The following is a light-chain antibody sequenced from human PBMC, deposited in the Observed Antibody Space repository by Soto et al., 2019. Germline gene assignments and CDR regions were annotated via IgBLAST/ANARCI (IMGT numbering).Light chain of an antibody. V-gene: IGKV3-20*01. CDR1: QSVSKY. J-gene: IGKJ1*01. CDR3: QQYGGSPKT. Sequence: EIVLTQSPGTLALSPGEGATLSCRASQSVSKYLAWYQQKPGQAPRLLIYGASSRATGIPDSFSGSGSGTDFTLTISRLDPEDFAVNYCQQYGGSPKTFGQGTKVDIK. CDR2: GAS.